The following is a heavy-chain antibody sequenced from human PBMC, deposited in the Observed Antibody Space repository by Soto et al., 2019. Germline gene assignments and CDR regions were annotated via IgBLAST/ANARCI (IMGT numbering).Heavy chain of an antibody. V-gene: IGHV3-23*01. J-gene: IGHJ3*02. CDR3: AKDVTVATIDDAFDI. CDR2: ISGSGGST. CDR1: GFTFSSYA. Sequence: WGSLRLSCAASGFTFSSYAMSWVRQAPGKGLEWVSAISGSGGSTYYADSVKGRFTISRDNSKNTLYLQMNSLRAEDTAVYYCAKDVTVATIDDAFDIWGQGTRVTVAS. D-gene: IGHD5-12*01.